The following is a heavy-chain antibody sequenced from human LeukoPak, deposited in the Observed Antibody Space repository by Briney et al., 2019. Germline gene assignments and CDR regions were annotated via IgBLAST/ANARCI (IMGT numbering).Heavy chain of an antibody. J-gene: IGHJ4*02. CDR1: GYTFTGYY. V-gene: IGHV1-2*02. D-gene: IGHD6-13*01. Sequence: GASVKVSCKASGYTFTGYYMHWVRQAPGQGLEWMGWINPNSGGTNYAQKFQGRVTMTRDTSISTAYMELSRLRSDDTAVYYCARWEGAAAGSTFDYWGQGTLVTVSS. CDR2: INPNSGGT. CDR3: ARWEGAAAGSTFDY.